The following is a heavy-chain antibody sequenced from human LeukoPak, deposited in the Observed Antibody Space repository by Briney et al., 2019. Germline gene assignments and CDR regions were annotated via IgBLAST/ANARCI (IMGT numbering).Heavy chain of an antibody. CDR3: ARAHSSGYFPFDY. Sequence: KPSETLSLTCTVSGGSISSYYLSWIRQPPGKGLEWIGYIYYSGSTNYNPSLKSRVTISVDTSKNQFSLKLSSVTAADTAVYYCARAHSSGYFPFDYWGQGTLVTVSS. CDR1: GGSISSYY. D-gene: IGHD3-22*01. V-gene: IGHV4-59*01. CDR2: IYYSGST. J-gene: IGHJ4*02.